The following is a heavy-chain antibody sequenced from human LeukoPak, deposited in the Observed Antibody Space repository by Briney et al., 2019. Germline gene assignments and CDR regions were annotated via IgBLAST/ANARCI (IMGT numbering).Heavy chain of an antibody. D-gene: IGHD3-9*01. CDR3: ARSLTSYVFDY. CDR2: IIPIFGTT. J-gene: IGHJ4*02. V-gene: IGHV1-69*13. Sequence: ASVKVSCKASGGTFSSYAITWMRQAPGQGLEWIGGIIPIFGTTNYAQNFQGRVTITADESTRTAYMELSSLRSGDTAVYYCARSLTSYVFDYWGQGTLVTVSS. CDR1: GGTFSSYA.